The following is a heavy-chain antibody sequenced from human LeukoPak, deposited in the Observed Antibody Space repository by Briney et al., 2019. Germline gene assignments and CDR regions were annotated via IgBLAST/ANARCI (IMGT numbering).Heavy chain of an antibody. D-gene: IGHD6-19*01. CDR1: GFTFSSYN. J-gene: IGHJ4*02. V-gene: IGHV3-48*01. Sequence: TGGSLRLSCAASGFTFSSYNMNWVRQAPGKGLEWVSYISSSSSTIYYADSVKGRFTISRDNAKNSLYLQMNSLRAEDTAVYYCAREGLSSGWSLTHYYFDYWGQGTLVTVSS. CDR3: AREGLSSGWSLTHYYFDY. CDR2: ISSSSSTI.